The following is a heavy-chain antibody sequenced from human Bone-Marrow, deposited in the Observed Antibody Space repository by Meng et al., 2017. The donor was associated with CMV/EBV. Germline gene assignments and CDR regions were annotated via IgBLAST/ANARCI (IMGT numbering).Heavy chain of an antibody. CDR2: IYYTGST. CDR1: GGSIGGSRYY. J-gene: IGHJ6*02. Sequence: SETLSLTCTVSGGSIGGSRYYWGWIRQPPGKGLEWIGTIYYTGSTFYNPSLKSRVTISVDTSKNQFSLKLNSVTAPDTAVYYCARLPSSAIYPPDVWGRGTTVTVSS. D-gene: IGHD3-3*01. V-gene: IGHV4-39*01. CDR3: ARLPSSAIYPPDV.